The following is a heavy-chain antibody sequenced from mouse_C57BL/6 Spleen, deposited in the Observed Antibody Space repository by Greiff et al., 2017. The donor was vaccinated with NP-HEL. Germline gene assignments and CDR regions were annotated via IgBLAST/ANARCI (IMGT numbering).Heavy chain of an antibody. D-gene: IGHD1-1*01. CDR1: GYTFTSYW. V-gene: IGHV1-50*01. J-gene: IGHJ1*03. Sequence: QVQLQQPGAELVKPGASVKLSCKASGYTFTSYWMQWVKQRPGPGLEWIGEIDPSDSYTNYNQKFKGKATLTVDTSSSTAYMQLSSLTSEDSAFYYCARYYGSSRYWYFDVWGTGTTVTVSS. CDR2: IDPSDSYT. CDR3: ARYYGSSRYWYFDV.